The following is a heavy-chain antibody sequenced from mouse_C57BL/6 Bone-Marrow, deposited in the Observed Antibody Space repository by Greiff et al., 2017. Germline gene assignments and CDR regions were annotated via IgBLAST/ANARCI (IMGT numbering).Heavy chain of an antibody. Sequence: ESGPGLVKPSQSLSLTCSVTGYSITSGYYWNWIRQFPGNKLEWMGYISYDGSNNYNPSLKNRISITRDTSKNQFFLKLNSVTTEDTATYYCARDYYGTPYYFDYWGQGTTLTVSS. CDR1: GYSITSGYY. J-gene: IGHJ2*01. CDR3: ARDYYGTPYYFDY. CDR2: ISYDGSN. V-gene: IGHV3-6*01. D-gene: IGHD1-1*01.